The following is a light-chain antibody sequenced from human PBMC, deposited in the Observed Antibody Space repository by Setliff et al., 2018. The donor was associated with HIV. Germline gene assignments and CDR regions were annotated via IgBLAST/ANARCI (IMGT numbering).Light chain of an antibody. CDR3: CSYAGSSTAV. CDR2: EVS. J-gene: IGLJ1*01. Sequence: LTQPASVSGSPGQSITISCTGTSSDVGSYNLVSWYQQHPGKAPKLMIYEVSKRPSGVSNRFSGSKSGNTASLTISGLQAEDEADYYCCSYAGSSTAVFGTGTKVTVL. V-gene: IGLV2-23*02. CDR1: SSDVGSYNL.